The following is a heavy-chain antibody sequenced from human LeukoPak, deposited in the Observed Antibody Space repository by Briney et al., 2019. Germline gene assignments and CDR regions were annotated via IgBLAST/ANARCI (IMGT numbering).Heavy chain of an antibody. CDR3: AREFSYGTNGVLDF. Sequence: GGSLRLSCEASGFTFNSYEMNWVRQAPGKGLEWISYISSSGTTIYYADSVKGRFTISRDNAKNSLFLQMNSLRVEDTAVYYCAREFSYGTNGVLDFWGQGTRVTVSS. J-gene: IGHJ4*02. V-gene: IGHV3-48*03. CDR1: GFTFNSYE. D-gene: IGHD3-16*01. CDR2: ISSSGTTI.